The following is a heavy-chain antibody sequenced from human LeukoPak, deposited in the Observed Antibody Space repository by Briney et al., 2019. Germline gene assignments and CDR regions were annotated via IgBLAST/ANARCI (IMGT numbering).Heavy chain of an antibody. J-gene: IGHJ4*02. CDR3: AKDWSYDILTGRFGY. V-gene: IGHV3-23*01. Sequence: AGGSLRLSCAASGFTFSSYAMSWVRQAPGKGLEWVSAISGSGGSTYYADSVKGRFTISRDNSKNTLYLQMNSLRAEDTAVYYCAKDWSYDILTGRFGYWGQGTLVTVSS. D-gene: IGHD3-9*01. CDR1: GFTFSSYA. CDR2: ISGSGGST.